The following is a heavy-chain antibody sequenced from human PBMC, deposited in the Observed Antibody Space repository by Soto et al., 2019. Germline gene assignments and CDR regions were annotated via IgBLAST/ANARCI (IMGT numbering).Heavy chain of an antibody. CDR1: GGTFSNDA. Sequence: QVQLVQSGAEVKKPGSSVKVSCKASGGTFSNDAISWVRQAPGQGLEWMGGIITMFGTTIYAQKFRGRVTITADRSTSTAYMELSSLRSEDTAVYFCARDEATNWFDPWGQGTLVTVSS. CDR2: IITMFGTT. J-gene: IGHJ5*02. V-gene: IGHV1-69*06. CDR3: ARDEATNWFDP.